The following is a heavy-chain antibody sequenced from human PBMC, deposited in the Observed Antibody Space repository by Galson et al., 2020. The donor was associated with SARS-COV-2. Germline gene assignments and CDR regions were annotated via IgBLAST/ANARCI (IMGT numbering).Heavy chain of an antibody. D-gene: IGHD1-20*01. CDR3: ARDTYKSWYFDR. V-gene: IGHV6-1*01. CDR1: GDTPSSNSPS. CDR2: TFYRAKWYA. Sequence: SQTLSLSPAISGDTPSSNSPSSNSIRHPPSRGLEWLGRTFYRAKWYAEYAPSVKSRLTIKPDTSKNQVSLHLNSVTPEDTAVYDCARDTYKSWYFDRWGRGTLVTVSS. J-gene: IGHJ2*01.